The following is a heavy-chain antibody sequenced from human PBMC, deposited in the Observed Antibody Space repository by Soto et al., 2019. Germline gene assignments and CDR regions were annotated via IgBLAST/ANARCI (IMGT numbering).Heavy chain of an antibody. J-gene: IGHJ2*01. V-gene: IGHV3-30-3*01. D-gene: IGHD4-4*01. CDR3: ARPLWRDDYNWGYFDL. CDR2: ISYDGSNK. Sequence: QVQLVESGGGVVQPGRSQRLSCAASGFTFSSYAMHWVRQAPGKGLEWVAVISYDGSNKFYADSVKGRFIMSRDNSKNTLYLQMNSLRAEDTAVYYCARPLWRDDYNWGYFDLWGRGTLVTVSS. CDR1: GFTFSSYA.